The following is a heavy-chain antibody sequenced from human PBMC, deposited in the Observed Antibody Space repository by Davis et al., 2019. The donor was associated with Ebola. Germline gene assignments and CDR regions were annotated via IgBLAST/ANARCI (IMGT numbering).Heavy chain of an antibody. J-gene: IGHJ4*02. CDR2: IYAGGNT. D-gene: IGHD3-3*01. CDR1: GLSVNNNY. V-gene: IGHV3-53*01. CDR3: AKAITIFGVAHFDY. Sequence: GGSLRLSCAASGLSVNNNYMTWVRQAPGKGLEWVSIIYAGGNTYYADSVKGRFTISRDNSKNTLYLQMNSLRAEDTAVYYCAKAITIFGVAHFDYWGQGTLVTVSS.